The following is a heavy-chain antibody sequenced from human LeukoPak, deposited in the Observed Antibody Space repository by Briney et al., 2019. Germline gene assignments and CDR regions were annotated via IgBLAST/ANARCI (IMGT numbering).Heavy chain of an antibody. CDR3: AKDDFCSSTSCYFDY. V-gene: IGHV3-23*01. J-gene: IGHJ4*02. D-gene: IGHD2-2*01. CDR2: ISGSGGST. CDR1: GFTFSSYA. Sequence: QAGGSLRLSCAASGFTFSSYAMRWVRQAPGKGLEWVAAISGSGGSTYYADSVKGRFTISRDNSKNTLYLQMNSLRAEDTAVYYCAKDDFCSSTSCYFDYWGQGTLVTASS.